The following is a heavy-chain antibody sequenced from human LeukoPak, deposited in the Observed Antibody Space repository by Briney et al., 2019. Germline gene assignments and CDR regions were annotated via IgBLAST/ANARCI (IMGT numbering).Heavy chain of an antibody. Sequence: GGSLRLSCAASGFTFSVYWMHWVRQAPGKGLVWVSRISGDGASTSYADSVKGRFTISRDNAKNTVYLQMNSLRAEDTALYYRTRDNSPGWFDPWGQGTLVTVSS. CDR2: ISGDGAST. CDR3: TRDNSPGWFDP. J-gene: IGHJ5*02. D-gene: IGHD4-23*01. CDR1: GFTFSVYW. V-gene: IGHV3-74*01.